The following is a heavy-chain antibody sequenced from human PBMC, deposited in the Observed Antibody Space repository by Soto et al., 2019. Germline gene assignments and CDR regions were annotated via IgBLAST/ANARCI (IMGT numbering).Heavy chain of an antibody. D-gene: IGHD3-3*01. CDR3: ARDYDFWSGYYSGEYYFDY. CDR2: ISSSSGTI. CDR1: GFTFSSYS. J-gene: IGHJ4*02. Sequence: GGSLRLSCAASGFTFSSYSMNWVRQAPGKGLEWVSYISSSSGTIYYADSVKGRFTISRDNAKNSLYLQMNSLRDEDTAVYYCARDYDFWSGYYSGEYYFDYWGQGTLVTVSS. V-gene: IGHV3-48*02.